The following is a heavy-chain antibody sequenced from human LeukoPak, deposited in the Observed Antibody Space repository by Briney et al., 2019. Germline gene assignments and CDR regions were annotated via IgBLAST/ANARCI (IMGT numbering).Heavy chain of an antibody. CDR2: MNPNSGNT. Sequence: ASVNVSCKASGYTFTSYDINWVRQATGQGLEWMGWMNPNSGNTGYAQKFQGRVTMTRNTSISTAYMELSSLRSEDTAVYYCARAFAGIAVAGAPWYYYYGMDVWGQGTTVTVSS. D-gene: IGHD6-19*01. CDR1: GYTFTSYD. V-gene: IGHV1-8*01. J-gene: IGHJ6*02. CDR3: ARAFAGIAVAGAPWYYYYGMDV.